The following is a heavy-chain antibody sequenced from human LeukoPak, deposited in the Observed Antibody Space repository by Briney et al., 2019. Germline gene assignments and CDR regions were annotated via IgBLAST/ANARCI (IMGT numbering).Heavy chain of an antibody. CDR3: ARGGGGYSYGHDY. J-gene: IGHJ4*02. CDR2: INPNSGGT. CDR1: GYTFTGYY. V-gene: IGHV1-2*02. Sequence: ASVKVSCKASGYTFTGYYMHWVRQAPGQGLEWMGWINPNSGGTNYAQKFQGRVTMTRDTSISTAYMELSRLRSDDTAVFYCARGGGGYSYGHDYWGQGTLVTVSS. D-gene: IGHD5-18*01.